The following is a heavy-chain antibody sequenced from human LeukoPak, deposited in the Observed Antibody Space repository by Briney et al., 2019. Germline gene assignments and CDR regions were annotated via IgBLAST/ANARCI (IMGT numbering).Heavy chain of an antibody. D-gene: IGHD5-18*01. CDR3: ARGQLRYGPPHFDY. CDR2: IYHSGST. J-gene: IGHJ4*02. Sequence: PSETLPLTCTVSGGSISSSSYYWGWIRQPPGNGLEWIGEIYHSGSTNYNPSLKSRVTISVDKSKNQFSLKLSSVTAADTAVYYCARGQLRYGPPHFDYWGQGTLVTVSS. CDR1: GGSISSSSYY. V-gene: IGHV4-39*07.